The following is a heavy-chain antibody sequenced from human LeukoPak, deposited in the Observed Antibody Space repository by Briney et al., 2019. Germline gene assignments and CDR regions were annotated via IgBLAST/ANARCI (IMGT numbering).Heavy chain of an antibody. Sequence: GGSLRLSCAASGFTFSSYWTSWVRQAPGKGLEWVANIKQDGSEKNYVDSVKGRFTISRDNAKNSLYLQMNSLRVEDTAVYYCARPEVGGDYWGQGTLVTVSS. CDR3: ARPEVGGDY. V-gene: IGHV3-7*01. J-gene: IGHJ4*02. CDR1: GFTFSSYW. D-gene: IGHD3-16*01. CDR2: IKQDGSEK.